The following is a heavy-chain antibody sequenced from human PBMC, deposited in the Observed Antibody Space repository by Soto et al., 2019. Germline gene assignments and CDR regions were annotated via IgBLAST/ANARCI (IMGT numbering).Heavy chain of an antibody. V-gene: IGHV3-23*01. D-gene: IGHD6-13*01. CDR3: ARRGEAGCSINWDRYFDS. CDR1: GFTFDNYA. Sequence: GGSLRLSCVTSGFTFDNYALSWVRRAPGKGLEWVSIISGGGATTFYADSVEGRFTISRDNSNNTLYLHMSGLTAADTAIYYCARRGEAGCSINWDRYFDSWGQGTLVTVSS. J-gene: IGHJ4*02. CDR2: ISGGGATT.